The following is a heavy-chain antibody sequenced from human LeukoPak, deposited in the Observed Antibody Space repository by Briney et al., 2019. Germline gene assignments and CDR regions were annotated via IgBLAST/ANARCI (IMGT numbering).Heavy chain of an antibody. CDR2: ISTSGST. V-gene: IGHV4-4*07. D-gene: IGHD3-22*01. Sequence: SETLSLTCTVSGGSISNYYWSWIRQPAGRGLEWIGRISTSGSTNYNPSLRSRVTMSVDTSTNQFSLKLSSVTAADTAVFYCARSAVDTADFDYWGQGILVTVSS. CDR1: GGSISNYY. J-gene: IGHJ4*01. CDR3: ARSAVDTADFDY.